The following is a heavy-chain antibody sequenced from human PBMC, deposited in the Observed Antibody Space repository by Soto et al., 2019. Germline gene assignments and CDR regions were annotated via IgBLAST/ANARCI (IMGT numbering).Heavy chain of an antibody. CDR3: ARDRGVAPPVAGNTHYYYYMDV. D-gene: IGHD6-19*01. V-gene: IGHV1-18*01. CDR2: ISATNGNT. CDR1: GSSFTNYG. J-gene: IGHJ6*03. Sequence: QDQLVQSGVEVKKPGASVKVSGKAPGSSFTNYGITWGRQAPGQGFEWMDGISATNGNTNYAQKFQGRVPLTTDASTSTAYLELRSLRSDDTAVYYCARDRGVAPPVAGNTHYYYYMDVWGKGTTVTVSS.